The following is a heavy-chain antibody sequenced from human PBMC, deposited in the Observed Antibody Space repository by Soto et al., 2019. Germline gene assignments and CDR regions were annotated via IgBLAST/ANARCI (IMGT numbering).Heavy chain of an antibody. CDR1: GFTFSSYG. J-gene: IGHJ6*02. D-gene: IGHD3-10*01. CDR2: ISYDGSNK. Sequence: QVQLVESGGGVVQPGRSLRLSCAASGFTFSSYGMHWVRQAPGKGLEWVAVISYDGSNKYYADSVKGRFTISRDNSKNTLDLQMNSLRAEDTAVYYCAKHGLNDCFYGMDVWGQGTTVTVSS. V-gene: IGHV3-30*18. CDR3: AKHGLNDCFYGMDV.